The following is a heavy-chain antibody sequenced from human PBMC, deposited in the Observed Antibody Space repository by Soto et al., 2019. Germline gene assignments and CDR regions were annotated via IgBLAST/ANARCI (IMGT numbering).Heavy chain of an antibody. J-gene: IGHJ4*02. Sequence: QVHLVQSGAEVKKPGASVKVSCKASGYTFTSYGITWVRQAPGQGLEWMGWISAPNGNTDYAQKLQGRVIGTRDTSTSTAYMELRSLISDDTAVYYCARGRYGDYWGQGALVTVSS. CDR1: GYTFTSYG. V-gene: IGHV1-18*01. D-gene: IGHD1-1*01. CDR2: ISAPNGNT. CDR3: ARGRYGDY.